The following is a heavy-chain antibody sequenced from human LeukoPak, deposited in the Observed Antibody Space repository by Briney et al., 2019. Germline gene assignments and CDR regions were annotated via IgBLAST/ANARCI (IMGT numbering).Heavy chain of an antibody. Sequence: PGGSLRLSCAASGFTFSSYWMSWVRQAPGKGLEWVANIKQDGSEKYYVDSVKGRFTISRDNAKNSLYLQMNSLRAEDTAVYYCARGYCTGNNCRPYYYYGMDVWGQGTTVTVSS. V-gene: IGHV3-7*04. D-gene: IGHD2-8*02. CDR1: GFTFSSYW. CDR3: ARGYCTGNNCRPYYYYGMDV. CDR2: IKQDGSEK. J-gene: IGHJ6*02.